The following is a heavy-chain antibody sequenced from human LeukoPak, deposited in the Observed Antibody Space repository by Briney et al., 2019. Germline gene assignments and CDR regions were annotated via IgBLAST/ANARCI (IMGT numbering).Heavy chain of an antibody. V-gene: IGHV5-51*01. D-gene: IGHD6-13*01. Sequence: GGSLKIACKGSGYSFTSYWIGWVRQMAGKGLEWMGSIYPGDSDTRYSPSFQAQVTISADKSISTSYLQWSSLKAPDTAMYYCASLSNGWSSSWYGYYYGMDVWGHGTTVTVSS. J-gene: IGHJ6*02. CDR3: ASLSNGWSSSWYGYYYGMDV. CDR1: GYSFTSYW. CDR2: IYPGDSDT.